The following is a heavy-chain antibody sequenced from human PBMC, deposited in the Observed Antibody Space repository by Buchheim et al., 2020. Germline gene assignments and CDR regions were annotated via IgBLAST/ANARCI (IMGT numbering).Heavy chain of an antibody. J-gene: IGHJ4*02. CDR1: GFTFSSYS. CDR3: ARQGAYCSGGNCYSEYYFDY. D-gene: IGHD2-15*01. CDR2: ISSSASYI. Sequence: EVQLVESGGDLVNPGGSLRLSCEASGFTFSSYSMHWVRQAPGTGLEWVSSISSSASYIHYADSVKGRFTISRDNVKKSLYLQMNSPRAEDTAVYYCARQGAYCSGGNCYSEYYFDYWGQGAL. V-gene: IGHV3-21*01.